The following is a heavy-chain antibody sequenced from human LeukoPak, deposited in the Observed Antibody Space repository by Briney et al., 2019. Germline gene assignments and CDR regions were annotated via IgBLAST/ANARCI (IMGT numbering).Heavy chain of an antibody. D-gene: IGHD3-3*01. CDR3: AKVSSGYDFWSGYYGPIDY. Sequence: GGSLRLSCAASGFTFDDYAMHWVRQAPGKGLEWVSLISGDGGSTYYAGSVKGRFTISRDNSKNSLYLQMNSLRTEDTALYYCAKVSSGYDFWSGYYGPIDYWGQGTLVTVSS. V-gene: IGHV3-43*02. CDR2: ISGDGGST. CDR1: GFTFDDYA. J-gene: IGHJ4*02.